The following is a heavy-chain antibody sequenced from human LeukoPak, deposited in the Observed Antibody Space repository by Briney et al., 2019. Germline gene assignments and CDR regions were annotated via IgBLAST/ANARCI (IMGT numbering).Heavy chain of an antibody. V-gene: IGHV3-66*01. J-gene: IGHJ4*02. Sequence: GGSLRLSCAASGFTFRNAWMSWVRQAPGKGLEWVSVIYSGGSTYYADSVKGRFTISRDNSKNTLYLQMNSLRAEDTAVYYCAYDSSGYYSYYFDYWGQGTLVTVSS. CDR2: IYSGGST. D-gene: IGHD3-22*01. CDR1: GFTFRNAW. CDR3: AYDSSGYYSYYFDY.